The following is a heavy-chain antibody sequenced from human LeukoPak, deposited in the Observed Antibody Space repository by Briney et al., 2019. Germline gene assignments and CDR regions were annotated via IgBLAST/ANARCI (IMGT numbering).Heavy chain of an antibody. CDR3: AKAAYCTSTSCHFSGYAQRPLDS. CDR1: GFTFNTYG. V-gene: IGHV3-30*18. CDR2: ISKDGSSK. Sequence: GGSLRLSCVASGFTFNTYGMHWVRQAPGKGLEWVAGISKDGSSKDYADSVKGRFTNSRDNSKNTMYLQMNSLRVEDTAVYYCAKAAYCTSTSCHFSGYAQRPLDSWGQGTLVTVSS. J-gene: IGHJ4*02. D-gene: IGHD2-2*01.